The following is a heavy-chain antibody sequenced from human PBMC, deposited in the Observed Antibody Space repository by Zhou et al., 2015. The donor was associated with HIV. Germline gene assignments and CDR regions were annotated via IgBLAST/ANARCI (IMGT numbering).Heavy chain of an antibody. Sequence: QVQLVQSGAEVKKPGASVKVSCKASGYTFTGYYMHWVRQAPGQGLEWMGWINPNSGGTNYAQKFQGRVTMTRDTSISTAYMELSRLRSDDTAVYYCARVFFRDYYGSGTRFDPWGQGTLVTVSS. D-gene: IGHD3-10*01. CDR3: ARVFFRDYYGSGTRFDP. J-gene: IGHJ5*02. CDR2: INPNSGGT. V-gene: IGHV1-2*02. CDR1: GYTFTGYY.